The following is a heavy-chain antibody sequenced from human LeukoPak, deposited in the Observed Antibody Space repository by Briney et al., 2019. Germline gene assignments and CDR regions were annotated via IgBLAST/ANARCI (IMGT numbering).Heavy chain of an antibody. CDR3: AGNNV. J-gene: IGHJ1*01. CDR2: ISFDGSNK. CDR1: GFTLSDYV. Sequence: GSLRLSCVVSGFTLSDYVMYWVRQAPGKGLEWLAVISFDGSNKYYADSVKGRFTISRDNSKSTLFLQLDSLRAEDTAVYFCAGNNVWGQGTLVTVSS. V-gene: IGHV3-30*04. D-gene: IGHD2/OR15-2a*01.